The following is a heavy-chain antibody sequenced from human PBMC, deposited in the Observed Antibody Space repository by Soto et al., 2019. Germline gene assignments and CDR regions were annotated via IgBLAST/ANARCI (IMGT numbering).Heavy chain of an antibody. CDR3: ARVQLAGGANVFDY. V-gene: IGHV4-31*03. D-gene: IGHD1-26*01. CDR2: IYYSGST. Sequence: SETLSLTCTVSGGSISSGGYYWSWIRQHPGKGLEWIGYIYYSGSTYYNPSLKSRVTISVDTSKNQFSLKLSSVTAADTAVYYCARVQLAGGANVFDYWGQGTLVTVSS. CDR1: GGSISSGGYY. J-gene: IGHJ4*02.